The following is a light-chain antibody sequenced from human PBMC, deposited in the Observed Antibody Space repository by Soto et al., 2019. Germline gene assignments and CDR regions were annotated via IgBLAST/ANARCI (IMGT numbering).Light chain of an antibody. CDR2: DVS. CDR3: TSYSTSGTLV. CDR1: SSDVGGYNY. J-gene: IGLJ3*02. Sequence: QSVLTQPASVSGSPGQSITISCTGTSSDVGGYNYVSWYQQHAGEVPKLIINDVSIRPSGVSNRFSASKSGNTASLTISGLQAEDEADYYCTSYSTSGTLVFGGGTQLTVL. V-gene: IGLV2-14*03.